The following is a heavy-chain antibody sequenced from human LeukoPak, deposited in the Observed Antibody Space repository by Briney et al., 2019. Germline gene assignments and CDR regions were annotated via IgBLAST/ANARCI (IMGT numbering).Heavy chain of an antibody. D-gene: IGHD3-10*01. CDR3: AKVMRGSERLTMVRGVIIKTAGLYYMDV. J-gene: IGHJ6*03. V-gene: IGHV3-23*01. CDR2: ISASGGST. Sequence: GGSLRLSCAASGFTLSSYAMSWVRQAPGKGLEWVSSISASGGSTNYAGSVKGRFTISRDNSKNTVYLQMNSLRAEDTAVYYCAKVMRGSERLTMVRGVIIKTAGLYYMDVWGKGTTVTVSS. CDR1: GFTLSSYA.